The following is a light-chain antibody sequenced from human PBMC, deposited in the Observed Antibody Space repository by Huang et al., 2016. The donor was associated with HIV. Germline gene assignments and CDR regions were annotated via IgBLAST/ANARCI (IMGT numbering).Light chain of an antibody. V-gene: IGKV2-30*02. CDR2: KVS. J-gene: IGKJ4*01. CDR3: MQGTHWPLT. CDR1: QSLLHSDGKTY. Sequence: DVVMTQSPLSLPVTLGQPASISCRSSQSLLHSDGKTYLIWLQQRPGHSPRRLIYKVSNRDAGVPDRCSGSGSGSDFTLRISRVEPEDVGVYYCMQGTHWPLTFGGGTKVEIK.